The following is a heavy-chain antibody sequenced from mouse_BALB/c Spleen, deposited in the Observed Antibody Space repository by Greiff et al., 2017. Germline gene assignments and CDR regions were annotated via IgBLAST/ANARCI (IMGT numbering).Heavy chain of an antibody. CDR1: GYTFTSYW. V-gene: IGHV1-69*02. CDR3: TRDPNSASGAWFAD. D-gene: IGHD1-2*01. J-gene: IGHJ3*01. Sequence: QVQLQQPGAELVRPGASVKLSCKASGYTFTSYWINWVKQRPGQGLEWIGNIYPSDSYTNYNQKFKDKATLTVDKSSSTAYMQLSSPTSEDSAVYYSTRDPNSASGAWFADWGQGTLVTVSA. CDR2: IYPSDSYT.